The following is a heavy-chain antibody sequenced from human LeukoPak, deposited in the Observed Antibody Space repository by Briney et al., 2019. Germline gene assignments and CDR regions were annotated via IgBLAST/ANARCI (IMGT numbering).Heavy chain of an antibody. CDR1: GFTFSTYW. V-gene: IGHV3-7*01. Sequence: GGSLRLSCAASGFTFSTYWMTWVRQAPGKGLEWVANIKQDGSEEYYVDSVKGRFTISRDNAKNSLYLQMNSLRAEDTAVYYCAELGITMIGGVWGKGTTVTISS. CDR3: AELGITMIGGV. J-gene: IGHJ6*04. CDR2: IKQDGSEE. D-gene: IGHD3-10*02.